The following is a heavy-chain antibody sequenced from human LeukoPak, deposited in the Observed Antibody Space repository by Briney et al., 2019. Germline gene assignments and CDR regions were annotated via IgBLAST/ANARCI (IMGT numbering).Heavy chain of an antibody. Sequence: GASVKVSCKASGYTFTGYYMHWVRQAPGQGLEWMGWINPNSGGTNYAQKFQGRVTMTRDTSISTAYMELSRLRSDDTAVYYCARGLEYGSSSGYDYWGQGTLVTVSS. CDR3: ARGLEYGSSSGYDY. D-gene: IGHD6-6*01. CDR1: GYTFTGYY. V-gene: IGHV1-2*02. CDR2: INPNSGGT. J-gene: IGHJ4*02.